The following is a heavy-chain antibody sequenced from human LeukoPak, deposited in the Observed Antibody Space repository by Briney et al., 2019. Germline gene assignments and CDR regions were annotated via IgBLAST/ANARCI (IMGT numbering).Heavy chain of an antibody. Sequence: PSETLSLTCTVSGGSISSYYWSWIRQPPGKGLEWIGYIYYSGSTNYNPSLKSRVTISVDTSENQFSLKLSSVTAADTAVYYCASLGWDRGDYWGQGTLVTVSS. V-gene: IGHV4-59*01. J-gene: IGHJ4*02. CDR2: IYYSGST. CDR3: ASLGWDRGDY. D-gene: IGHD1-26*01. CDR1: GGSISSYY.